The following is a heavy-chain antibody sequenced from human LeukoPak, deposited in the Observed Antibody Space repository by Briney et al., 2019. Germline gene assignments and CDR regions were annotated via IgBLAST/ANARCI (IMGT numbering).Heavy chain of an antibody. CDR1: GGSISSYY. CDR2: IYYSGST. J-gene: IGHJ3*02. V-gene: IGHV4-59*01. D-gene: IGHD2-15*01. CDR3: AREVQYQYCSGGSCYDDAFDI. Sequence: PSETLSLTCTVSGGSISSYYWSWIRQPPGKRLEWIGYIYYSGSTNYNPSLKSRVTISVDTSKNQFSLKLSSVTAADTAVYYCAREVQYQYCSGGSCYDDAFDIWGQGTMVTVSS.